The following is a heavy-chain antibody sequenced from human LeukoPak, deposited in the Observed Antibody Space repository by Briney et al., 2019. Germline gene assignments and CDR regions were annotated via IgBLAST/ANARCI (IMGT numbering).Heavy chain of an antibody. CDR1: GFTFSSYG. J-gene: IGHJ4*02. CDR2: ILSDGSKE. Sequence: GGSLRLSCAASGFTFSSYGMHWVRQAPGKGLEWVAVILSDGSKEFYTDSVKGRFTISRDNSKNTLYLQMNSLRDEDTAVYYCARDPLPYSGYDSHVFPGSDYWGQGTLVTVSS. D-gene: IGHD5-12*01. CDR3: ARDPLPYSGYDSHVFPGSDY. V-gene: IGHV3-33*01.